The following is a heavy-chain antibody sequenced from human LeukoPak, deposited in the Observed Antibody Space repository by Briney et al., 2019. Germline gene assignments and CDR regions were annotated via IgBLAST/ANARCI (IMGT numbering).Heavy chain of an antibody. Sequence: QPGGSLRLSCRASGFTFSTYVMSRVRQAPGKGLEWVSSITGSGDITYYAGSVKGRFTISRDNSENMLFLQMSSLRAEDTAIYFCAKDRRTIAATGTFFWGQGTLVTVSS. V-gene: IGHV3-23*01. CDR3: AKDRRTIAATGTFF. D-gene: IGHD6-13*01. J-gene: IGHJ4*02. CDR1: GFTFSTYV. CDR2: ITGSGDIT.